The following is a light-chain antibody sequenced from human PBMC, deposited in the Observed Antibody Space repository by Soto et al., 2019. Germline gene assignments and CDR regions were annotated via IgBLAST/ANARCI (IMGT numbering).Light chain of an antibody. CDR2: AAS. Sequence: IQLTQSLSSLSATIGDSVTITCRASQGISSFLAWYQQKPGKAPKLLIYAASTLQSGVPSRFSGSGSGTDFTLTISSLQPEDFATYFCQQLNSYPITFGQGTRLEFK. J-gene: IGKJ5*01. CDR1: QGISSF. CDR3: QQLNSYPIT. V-gene: IGKV1-9*01.